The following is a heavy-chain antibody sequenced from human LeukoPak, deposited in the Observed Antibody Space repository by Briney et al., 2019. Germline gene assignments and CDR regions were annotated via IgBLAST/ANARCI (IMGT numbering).Heavy chain of an antibody. V-gene: IGHV4-34*01. Sequence: SETLSLTCAVYGGSFSGYYWSWIRQPPGKGLEWIGEINHNGSTNYNPSLKSRVTISVDTSKNQFSLKLSSVTAADTAVYYCARGRYSGSYFDYWGQGTLVTVSS. J-gene: IGHJ4*02. D-gene: IGHD1-26*01. CDR3: ARGRYSGSYFDY. CDR1: GGSFSGYY. CDR2: INHNGST.